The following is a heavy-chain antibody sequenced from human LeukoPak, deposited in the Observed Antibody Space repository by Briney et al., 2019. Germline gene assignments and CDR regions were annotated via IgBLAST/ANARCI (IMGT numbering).Heavy chain of an antibody. J-gene: IGHJ6*03. D-gene: IGHD6-13*01. V-gene: IGHV3-9*01. CDR1: GFTFSSYS. CDR3: VKAVATSGMGYYYYIDV. Sequence: GGSLRLSCAASGFTFSSYSMNWVRQAPGKGLEWVSGISWNSGRIGYADSVKGRFTISRDNAKNSLYLQMDSLRAEDTASYYCVKAVATSGMGYYYYIDVWGKGTTVTISS. CDR2: ISWNSGRI.